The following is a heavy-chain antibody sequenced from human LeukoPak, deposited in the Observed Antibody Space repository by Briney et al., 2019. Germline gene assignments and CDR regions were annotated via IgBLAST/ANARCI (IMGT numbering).Heavy chain of an antibody. CDR2: IRSKAYGGTT. V-gene: IGHV3-49*03. CDR3: TGGDYYDSSGGDY. D-gene: IGHD3-22*01. J-gene: IGHJ4*02. Sequence: LSLTCTVSGGSISSYYWSWFRQAPGKGLEWVGFIRSKAYGGTTEYAASVKGRFTISRDDSKSIAYLQMNSLKTEDTAVYYCTGGDYYDSSGGDYWGQGTLVTVSS. CDR1: GGSISSYY.